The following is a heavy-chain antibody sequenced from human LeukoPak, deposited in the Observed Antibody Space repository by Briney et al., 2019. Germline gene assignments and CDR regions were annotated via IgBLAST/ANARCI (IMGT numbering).Heavy chain of an antibody. V-gene: IGHV3-21*01. D-gene: IGHD5-24*01. Sequence: GGSLRLSCAASGFTFSSYSMNWVRQAPGKGLEWVSSISSSSSYIYYAGSVKGRFTISRDNAKNSLYLQMNSLRAEDTAVYYCARVGGGGYNYEAFDIWGQGTMVTVSS. CDR3: ARVGGGGYNYEAFDI. J-gene: IGHJ3*02. CDR1: GFTFSSYS. CDR2: ISSSSSYI.